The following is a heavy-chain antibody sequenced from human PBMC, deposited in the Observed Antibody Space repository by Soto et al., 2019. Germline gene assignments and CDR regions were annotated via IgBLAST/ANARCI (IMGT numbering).Heavy chain of an antibody. D-gene: IGHD3-10*01. CDR1: GFTFSSYA. CDR2: ISGSGGST. J-gene: IGHJ4*02. V-gene: IGHV3-23*01. CDR3: AKDRPTYYYGSGSYTFDY. Sequence: GGSLRLSCAASGFTFSSYAMSWVRQAPGKGLEWVSAISGSGGSTYYADSVKGRFTISRDNSKNTLYLQMNSLRAEDTAVYYCAKDRPTYYYGSGSYTFDYWGQGTLVTVSS.